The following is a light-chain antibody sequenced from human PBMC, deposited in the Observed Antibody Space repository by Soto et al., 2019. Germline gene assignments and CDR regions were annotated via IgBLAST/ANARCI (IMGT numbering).Light chain of an antibody. CDR2: GAS. V-gene: IGKV3-15*01. Sequence: EIVMTQSPATLSVSPGERATLSCRASQSVRSNLAWYQQKPGQAPRLLIHGASTRATGIPARFSGSGSGTEFTLTITSLQSEDFAVYYCHQSNDWPYTFGQGTKLEIK. CDR3: HQSNDWPYT. CDR1: QSVRSN. J-gene: IGKJ2*01.